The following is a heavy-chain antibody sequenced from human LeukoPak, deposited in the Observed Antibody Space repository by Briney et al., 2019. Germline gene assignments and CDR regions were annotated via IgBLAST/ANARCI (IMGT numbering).Heavy chain of an antibody. J-gene: IGHJ6*02. CDR1: GGSISSGGYS. D-gene: IGHD5-18*01. CDR2: IYHSGST. CDR3: ARGRGYSYSDGMDV. V-gene: IGHV4-30-2*01. Sequence: PSETLSLTCAVSGGSISSGGYSWSWIRQPPGKGLEWIGYIYHSGSTYYNPSLKSRVTISVDTSKNQFSLKLSSVTAADTAVYYCARGRGYSYSDGMDVWGQGTTVTVSS.